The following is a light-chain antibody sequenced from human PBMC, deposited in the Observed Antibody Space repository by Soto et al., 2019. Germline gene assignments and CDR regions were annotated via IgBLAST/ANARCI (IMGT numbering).Light chain of an antibody. V-gene: IGLV1-44*01. CDR2: NNN. CDR3: SAWDGSLNAVV. CDR1: SSNIGSTT. J-gene: IGLJ3*02. Sequence: QSVLTQPPSASGTPGQRVTIACSGSSSNIGSTTVKWYQQLPGTAPKLLIYNNNQRPSGVPDRFSGSKSGTSATLAISGLQSEDEADYYCSAWDGSLNAVVFGGGTKLTVL.